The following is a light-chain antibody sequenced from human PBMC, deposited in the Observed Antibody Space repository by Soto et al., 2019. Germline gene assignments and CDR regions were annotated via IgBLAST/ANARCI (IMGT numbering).Light chain of an antibody. CDR3: QQRSNWPPIT. CDR2: GVS. Sequence: EIVLTQSPGTLSLSPGERATLSCRASQSVNTKYLAWYQQKPGQAPRLLIYGVSSRATGIPDRFSGSGSGTDFTLTISSLEPEDFAVYYCQQRSNWPPITFGQGTRLEIK. J-gene: IGKJ5*01. CDR1: QSVNTKY. V-gene: IGKV3D-20*02.